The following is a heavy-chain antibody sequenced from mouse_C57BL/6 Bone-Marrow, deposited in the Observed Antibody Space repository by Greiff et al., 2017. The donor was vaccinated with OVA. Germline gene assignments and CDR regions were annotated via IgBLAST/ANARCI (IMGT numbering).Heavy chain of an antibody. CDR2: INPSSGYT. D-gene: IGHD2-5*01. V-gene: IGHV1-4*01. Sequence: QVQLKESGAELARPGASVKMSCKASGYTFTSYTMHWVKQRPGQGLEWIGYINPSSGYTKYNQKFKDKATLTADKSSSTAYMQLSSLTSEDSAVYYCARSYSNYVDWYFDVWGTGTTVTVSS. CDR1: GYTFTSYT. CDR3: ARSYSNYVDWYFDV. J-gene: IGHJ1*03.